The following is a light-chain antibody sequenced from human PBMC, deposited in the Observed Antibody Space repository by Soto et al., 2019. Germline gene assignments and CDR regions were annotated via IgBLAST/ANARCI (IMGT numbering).Light chain of an antibody. J-gene: IGLJ3*02. Sequence: QSALTQPPSASATPGQTVTISCSGSSFNIGSNSVNWYQHFPGAAPKLLISSNTQRPSGVPDRFSGSKSGTSASLAISGLPSGDEADYYCAAWDDSLNCLLFGGGTQLTVL. CDR1: SFNIGSNS. CDR2: SNT. V-gene: IGLV1-44*01. CDR3: AAWDDSLNCLL.